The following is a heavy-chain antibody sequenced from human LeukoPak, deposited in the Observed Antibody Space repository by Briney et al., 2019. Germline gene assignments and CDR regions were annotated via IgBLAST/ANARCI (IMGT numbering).Heavy chain of an antibody. V-gene: IGHV4-4*02. J-gene: IGHJ5*02. CDR1: GGSISSSNW. CDR2: IYHSGSP. D-gene: IGHD6-13*01. CDR3: ARVRDWQQLVLARFDP. Sequence: SETLSLTCAVSGGSISSSNWWSWVRQPPGKGLEWIGEIYHSGSPYYNPSLKSRVTILIDTYKNQFSLRLTSVTGADTAVYYCARVRDWQQLVLARFDPWGQGTLVTVSS.